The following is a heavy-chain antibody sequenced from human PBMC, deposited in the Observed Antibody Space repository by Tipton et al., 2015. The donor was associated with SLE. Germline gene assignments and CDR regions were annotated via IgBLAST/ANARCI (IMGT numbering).Heavy chain of an antibody. D-gene: IGHD3-3*01. CDR3: ARAVEWLVEHAQYNWFDP. V-gene: IGHV1-18*01. CDR2: ISAYNGNT. J-gene: IGHJ5*02. Sequence: QSGAEVKKPGASVKVSCKASGYTFTSYGISWVRQAPGQGLEWMGWISAYNGNTNYAQKLQGRVTMTTDTSTSTADMELRSLRSDDAAVYYLARAVEWLVEHAQYNWFDPWGQGTLVTVSS. CDR1: GYTFTSYG.